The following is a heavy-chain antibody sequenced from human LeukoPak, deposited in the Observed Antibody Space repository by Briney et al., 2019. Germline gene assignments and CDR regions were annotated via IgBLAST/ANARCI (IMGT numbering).Heavy chain of an antibody. D-gene: IGHD2-15*01. CDR3: AKAATHYYYYYGMDV. CDR1: GFTFSSYG. V-gene: IGHV3-30*18. Sequence: QPGRSLRLSCAASGFTFSSYGMHWVRQAPGKGLEWVAVISYDGSNKYYADSVKGRFTISRDNSKNTLYLQMNSLRAEDTAVYYCAKAATHYYYYYGMDVWGKGTTVTVSS. J-gene: IGHJ6*04. CDR2: ISYDGSNK.